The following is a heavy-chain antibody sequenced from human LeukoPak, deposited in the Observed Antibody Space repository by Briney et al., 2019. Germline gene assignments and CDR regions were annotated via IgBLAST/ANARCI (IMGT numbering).Heavy chain of an antibody. D-gene: IGHD3-3*02. Sequence: SETLSLTCTVSGGSIRSSYYYWGWIRQPPGKGLEWIGSIYDSGSTYYNPSLKSRVTISVDTSKNQFSLKLSSVTAADTAVYYCARVEAFEGAYYYYYGMDVWGQGTTVTVSS. CDR2: IYDSGST. V-gene: IGHV4-39*07. J-gene: IGHJ6*02. CDR3: ARVEAFEGAYYYYYGMDV. CDR1: GGSIRSSYYY.